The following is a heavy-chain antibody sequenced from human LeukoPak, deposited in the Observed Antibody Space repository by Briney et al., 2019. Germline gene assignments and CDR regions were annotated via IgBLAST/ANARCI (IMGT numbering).Heavy chain of an antibody. CDR2: IYYSGST. Sequence: ASETLSLTCTVSGGSISSYYWSWIRQPPGKGLEWIGYIYYSGSTNYNPSLKSRVTISVDTSKNQFSLKLSSVTAADTAVYYCAKAKVDYYYDSSGYYGDYWGQGTLVTVSS. CDR3: AKAKVDYYYDSSGYYGDY. V-gene: IGHV4-59*08. D-gene: IGHD3-22*01. CDR1: GGSISSYY. J-gene: IGHJ4*02.